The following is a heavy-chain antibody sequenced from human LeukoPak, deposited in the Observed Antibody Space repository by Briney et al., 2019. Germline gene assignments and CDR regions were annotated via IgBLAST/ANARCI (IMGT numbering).Heavy chain of an antibody. Sequence: GGSLRLSCAASGFTFSSSAMNWVRQAPGKGLEWVSTISGSGGSTYYADSVKGRFTISRDNSKNTLYLQMNSLRAEDTAVYYCAKRGAYSPPYWGQGTLVTVSS. CDR3: AKRGAYSPPY. J-gene: IGHJ4*02. CDR1: GFTFSSSA. D-gene: IGHD5-18*01. CDR2: ISGSGGST. V-gene: IGHV3-23*01.